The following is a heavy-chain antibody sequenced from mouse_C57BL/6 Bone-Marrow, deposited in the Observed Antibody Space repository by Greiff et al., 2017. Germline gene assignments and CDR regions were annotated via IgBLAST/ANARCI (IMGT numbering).Heavy chain of an antibody. Sequence: QVQLQQPGAELVKPGASVKMSCKASGYTFTSYWLTWVKQRPGQGLEWIGDIYPGSGSTNYNEKFKSKATLTVDTSSSTAYMQLSSLTSEDSAVYYCARGGLLYYYAMDYWGQGTSVTVSS. CDR2: IYPGSGST. CDR3: ARGGLLYYYAMDY. V-gene: IGHV1-55*01. CDR1: GYTFTSYW. D-gene: IGHD2-3*01. J-gene: IGHJ4*01.